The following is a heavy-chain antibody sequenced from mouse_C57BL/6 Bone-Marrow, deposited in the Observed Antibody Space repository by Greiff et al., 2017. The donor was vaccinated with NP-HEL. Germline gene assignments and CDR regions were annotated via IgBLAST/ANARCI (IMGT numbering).Heavy chain of an antibody. V-gene: IGHV1-64*01. D-gene: IGHD1-1*01. CDR2: IHPNSGST. J-gene: IGHJ2*01. CDR1: GYTFTSYW. Sequence: QVQLQQPGAELVKPGASVKLSCKASGYTFTSYWMHWVKQRPGQGLEWIGMIHPNSGSTNYNEKFKSKATLTVDKSSSTAYMQLSSLTSEDTAVYYCARDLYGSGDYWGQGTTLTVSS. CDR3: ARDLYGSGDY.